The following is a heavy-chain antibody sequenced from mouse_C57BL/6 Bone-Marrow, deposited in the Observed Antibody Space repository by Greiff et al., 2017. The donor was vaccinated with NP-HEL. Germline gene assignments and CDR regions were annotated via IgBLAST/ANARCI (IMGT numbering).Heavy chain of an antibody. D-gene: IGHD1-1*01. CDR3: TNVVAPYWYFDD. V-gene: IGHV5-9-1*02. CDR1: GFTFSSYA. Sequence: EVQLVESGEGLVKPGGSLKLSCAASGFTFSSYAMSWVRQTPEKRLEWVAYISSGGDYIYYVDTVKGRFTISRDNARNTLYLQMSSLKSEDTAMYYCTNVVAPYWYFDDWGTGTTVTVSS. J-gene: IGHJ1*03. CDR2: ISSGGDYI.